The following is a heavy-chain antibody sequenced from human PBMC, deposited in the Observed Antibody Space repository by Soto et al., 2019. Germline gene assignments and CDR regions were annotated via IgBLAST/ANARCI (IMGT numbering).Heavy chain of an antibody. CDR2: ISSSSSYT. V-gene: IGHV3-11*06. CDR3: ASNSLEGRAAAAAHLDY. J-gene: IGHJ4*02. CDR1: GFTFSDYY. Sequence: GGSLRLSCAASGFTFSDYYMSWIRQAPGKGLEWVSYISSSSSYTNYADSVKGRFTISRDNAKNSLYLQMNSLRAEDTAVYYCASNSLEGRAAAAAHLDYWGQGTLVTVSS. D-gene: IGHD6-13*01.